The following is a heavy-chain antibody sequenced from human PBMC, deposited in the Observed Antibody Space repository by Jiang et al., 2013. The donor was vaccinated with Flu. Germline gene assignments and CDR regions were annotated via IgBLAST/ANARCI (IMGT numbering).Heavy chain of an antibody. J-gene: IGHJ2*01. Sequence: GSGLVKPSETLSLTCAVSGGSISSYYWNWIRQPAGKGLEWIGHIYSSGSTNYNPSLKSRVTMSLDTSKNQFSLKLSSVTAADTAVYYCARYPLGPPNYWYFDLWGRGTLVTVSS. CDR3: ARYPLGPPNYWYFDL. V-gene: IGHV4-4*07. CDR2: IYSSGST. CDR1: GGSISSYY.